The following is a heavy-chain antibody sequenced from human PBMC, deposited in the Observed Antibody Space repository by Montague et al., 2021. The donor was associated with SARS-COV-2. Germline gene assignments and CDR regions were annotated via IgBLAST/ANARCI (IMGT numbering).Heavy chain of an antibody. CDR1: GFSFSNYA. V-gene: IGHV3-23*01. D-gene: IGHD6-13*01. J-gene: IGHJ4*02. CDR2: ISGSGDIT. CDR3: AKEAVYSSSWEYFDY. Sequence: SLRLSCAASGFSFSNYAMSWVRQAPGKGLEWVSPISGSGDITHYADSVKGRFIISRDNSKNTLYLQMNSLRAEDTAVYYCAKEAVYSSSWEYFDYWGQGTLVTVSS.